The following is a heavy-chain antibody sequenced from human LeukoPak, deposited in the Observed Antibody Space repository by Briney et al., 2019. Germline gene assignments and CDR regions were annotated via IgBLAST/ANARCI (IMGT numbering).Heavy chain of an antibody. CDR1: GFTFSSYA. Sequence: PGGSLRLSCAASGFTFSSYAMSWVRQAPGKGLEWVSAISGSGGSTYYADSVKGRFTISRDNSKNTLYLQMNSLRAEDTAVYYCAKTPSYDISTGHDYWGQGTLVTVSS. V-gene: IGHV3-23*01. CDR3: AKTPSYDISTGHDY. D-gene: IGHD3-9*01. CDR2: ISGSGGST. J-gene: IGHJ4*02.